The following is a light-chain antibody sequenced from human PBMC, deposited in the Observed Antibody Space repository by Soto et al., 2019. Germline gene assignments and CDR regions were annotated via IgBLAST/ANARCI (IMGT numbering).Light chain of an antibody. J-gene: IGKJ4*01. Sequence: EIVLTQSPATLSLSPGERATLSCRASQSFGYHLAWYQQKPGQAPRLLISDASNRATCIPARFSGSGSGTDFTLVISSLQPEDFAVYYCQQRSNWPPVTFGGGTKLEIK. CDR2: DAS. V-gene: IGKV3-11*01. CDR3: QQRSNWPPVT. CDR1: QSFGYH.